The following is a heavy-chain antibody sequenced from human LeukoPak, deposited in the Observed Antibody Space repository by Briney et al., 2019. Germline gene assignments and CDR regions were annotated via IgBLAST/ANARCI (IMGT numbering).Heavy chain of an antibody. CDR1: GFTFSSYA. Sequence: GRSLRLSCVASGFTFSSYAMHWVRQAPGKGLEWLAVISRDGRDKHHADSVKSRFTISRDNSKNTLYLQMDSLRAEDTAVYFCAKDPRTAAAYYFDYWGQGILVTVSS. J-gene: IGHJ4*02. CDR2: ISRDGRDK. D-gene: IGHD6-13*01. V-gene: IGHV3-30*18. CDR3: AKDPRTAAAYYFDY.